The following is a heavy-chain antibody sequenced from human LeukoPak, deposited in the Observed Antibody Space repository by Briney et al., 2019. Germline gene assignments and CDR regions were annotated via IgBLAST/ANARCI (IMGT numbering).Heavy chain of an antibody. Sequence: GGSLRLSCAASGFTFSKYPMHWVRQAPGKGLEWVAVISYDVGSNTYYADSVKGRFTISRDNSKNTLYLQMNSLKAEDTAVYYCARLNLGYGYFLEATKRDYWGQGTLVTVSS. V-gene: IGHV3-30-3*01. CDR3: ARLNLGYGYFLEATKRDY. CDR2: ISYDVGSNT. J-gene: IGHJ4*02. D-gene: IGHD5-18*01. CDR1: GFTFSKYP.